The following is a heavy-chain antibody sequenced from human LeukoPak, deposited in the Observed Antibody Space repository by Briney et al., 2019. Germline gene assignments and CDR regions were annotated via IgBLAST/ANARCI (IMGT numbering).Heavy chain of an antibody. CDR2: ISKDGSDK. V-gene: IGHV3-30-3*01. CDR3: ARDYWWNYDY. D-gene: IGHD1-7*01. J-gene: IGHJ4*02. Sequence: PXGSLRLSCAASGFTFSDYAMHWVRQAPGKGLEWVAVISKDGSDKYYPGSVRGRFTISRDDSKNTIYLQMDSLRAEDTAIYYCARDYWWNYDYWGQGTLVTVSS. CDR1: GFTFSDYA.